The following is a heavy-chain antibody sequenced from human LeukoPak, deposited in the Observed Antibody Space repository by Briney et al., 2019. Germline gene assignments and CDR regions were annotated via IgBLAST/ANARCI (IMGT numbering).Heavy chain of an antibody. CDR1: GYTFTSYG. CDR3: ARDRLGDYDFWSGYDNWFDP. J-gene: IGHJ5*02. CDR2: ISAYNGNT. V-gene: IGHV1-18*01. Sequence: GASVKVSCKASGYTFTSYGISWVRQAPGQGLEWMGWISAYNGNTNYAQKLQGRVTMTTDTSTSTAYMELRSLRSDDTAVYYCARDRLGDYDFWSGYDNWFDPWGQGTLVTVSS. D-gene: IGHD3-3*01.